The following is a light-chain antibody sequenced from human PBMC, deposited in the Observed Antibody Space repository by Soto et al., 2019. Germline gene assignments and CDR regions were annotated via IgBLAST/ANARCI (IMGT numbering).Light chain of an antibody. Sequence: DIQMTQSPSTLSTSVGDRVTITCRASQSIINWLGWYQQKPGKAPKVLIYAASTLQSGVPSRFSGSGSGTDFTLTISSLQPEDFATYYCQQSYSTPRTFGQGTKVDIK. CDR3: QQSYSTPRT. CDR2: AAS. J-gene: IGKJ1*01. V-gene: IGKV1-39*01. CDR1: QSIINW.